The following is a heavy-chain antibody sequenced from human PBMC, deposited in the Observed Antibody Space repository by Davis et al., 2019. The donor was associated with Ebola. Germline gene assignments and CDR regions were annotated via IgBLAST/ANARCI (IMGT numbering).Heavy chain of an antibody. CDR2: ISSSSYI. V-gene: IGHV3-21*01. CDR3: ARGGAVAPD. D-gene: IGHD4-23*01. CDR1: GFTFSSYS. J-gene: IGHJ4*02. Sequence: GESLKISCAASGFTFSSYSMNWVRQAPGKGLEWVSSISSSSYIYYADSVKGRFTISRDNAKNTLYLQMNSLRVEDTAVYFCARGGAVAPDWGPGTLVTVSS.